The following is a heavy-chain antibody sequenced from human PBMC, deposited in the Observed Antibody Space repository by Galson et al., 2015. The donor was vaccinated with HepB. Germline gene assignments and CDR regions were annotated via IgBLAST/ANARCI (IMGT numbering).Heavy chain of an antibody. V-gene: IGHV3-23*01. Sequence: SLRLSCAASGFTFGSYAMTWVRQAPGKGLEWVAAISGSGRSTYYADSVKGRFTISSDNSKNTLYLQMNSLRAEDTAVYYCAKGAVASRDGIYYNSMDVWGQGTTVTVSS. J-gene: IGHJ6*02. CDR3: AKGAVASRDGIYYNSMDV. CDR2: ISGSGRST. CDR1: GFTFGSYA. D-gene: IGHD5-24*01.